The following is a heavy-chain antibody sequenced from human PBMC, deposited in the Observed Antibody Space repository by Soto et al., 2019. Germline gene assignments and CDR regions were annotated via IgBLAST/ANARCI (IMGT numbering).Heavy chain of an antibody. Sequence: EVQLLESGGGLVQPGGSLRLSCAASGFTFSSYAMSWVRQAPGKGLEWVSAISGSGGSTYYADSVKGRFTISRDNSKNTLYLQMNSLRAEDTAVYYCAKQDAGRIVVVISAFDYWGQGTLVTVSS. CDR3: AKQDAGRIVVVISAFDY. V-gene: IGHV3-23*01. CDR1: GFTFSSYA. CDR2: ISGSGGST. J-gene: IGHJ4*02. D-gene: IGHD3-22*01.